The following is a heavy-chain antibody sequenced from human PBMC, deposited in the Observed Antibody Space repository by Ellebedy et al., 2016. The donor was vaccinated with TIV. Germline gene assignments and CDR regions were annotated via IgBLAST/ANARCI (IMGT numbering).Heavy chain of an antibody. CDR2: VHYRGYT. J-gene: IGHJ4*02. D-gene: IGHD5-24*01. V-gene: IGHV4-61*08. CDR1: GGSLSSGDYY. Sequence: MPSETLSLTCTVSGGSLSSGDYYWNWIRQPPGKGLEWIAYVHYRGYTNYNPSLDSRVVISLDTSKNQVSLKLTSVTAADTAVYYCAREGIDGYNYFDYWGRGTLVTVSS. CDR3: AREGIDGYNYFDY.